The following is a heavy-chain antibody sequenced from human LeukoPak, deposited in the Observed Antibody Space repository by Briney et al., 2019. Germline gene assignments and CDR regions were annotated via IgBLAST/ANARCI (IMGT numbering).Heavy chain of an antibody. V-gene: IGHV3-66*04. CDR2: IYRDSNT. D-gene: IGHD3-22*01. Sequence: GGSLRLSCAASGFTVSSKDMSWVRQAPGKGLEWVSAIYRDSNTYYTSSVRGRFTISRDNSKNTLYLQMNSLRAEDTAVYYCARPRQDYYDSSGAIDYWGQGTLVTVSS. CDR1: GFTVSSKD. CDR3: ARPRQDYYDSSGAIDY. J-gene: IGHJ4*02.